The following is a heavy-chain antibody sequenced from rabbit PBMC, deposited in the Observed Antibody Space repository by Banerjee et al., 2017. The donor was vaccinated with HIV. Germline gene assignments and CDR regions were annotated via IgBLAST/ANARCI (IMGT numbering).Heavy chain of an antibody. CDR1: GFTISSSYY. J-gene: IGHJ2*01. CDR3: ARYSDNSGDGSSDAFDP. V-gene: IGHV1S45*01. D-gene: IGHD4-1*01. Sequence: QEQLEESGGGLVQPEGSLALTCKASGFTISSSYYMCWVRQAPGKGLEWIACIDTDSDNTWYASWAKGRFTISKTSSTTVTLQMTSLTAADTATYFCARYSDNSGDGSSDAFDPRGPGTLVTVS. CDR2: IDTDSDNT.